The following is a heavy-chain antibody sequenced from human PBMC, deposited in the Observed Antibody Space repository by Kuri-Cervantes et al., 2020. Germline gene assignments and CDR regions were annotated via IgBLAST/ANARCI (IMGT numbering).Heavy chain of an antibody. Sequence: ESLKISCAVSGYSISSGYFWVWIRQPPGRGLEWIGTISHGGDTSYNPSLKTRITISIDPSNNHFSLNLNSVTAADTAVYYCTRVRGKFDSHDYWGQGILVTVSS. V-gene: IGHV4-38-2*01. J-gene: IGHJ4*02. CDR1: GYSISSGYF. CDR3: TRVRGKFDSHDY. CDR2: ISHGGDT. D-gene: IGHD1-14*01.